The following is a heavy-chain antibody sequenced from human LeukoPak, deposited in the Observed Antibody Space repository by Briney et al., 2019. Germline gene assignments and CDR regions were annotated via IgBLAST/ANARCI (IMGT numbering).Heavy chain of an antibody. CDR2: IKQDGSEK. D-gene: IGHD1/OR15-1a*01. J-gene: IGHJ6*02. CDR3: AGGTGMDV. CDR1: GFTFSDYW. Sequence: GGSLRLSCAASGFTFSDYWMGWVRQAPGRGLEWVANIKQDGSEKYYGESVRGRLTISRDNAKNSVYLQMNSLGADDTAVYYCAGGTGMDVWGQGTTVTVSS. V-gene: IGHV3-7*05.